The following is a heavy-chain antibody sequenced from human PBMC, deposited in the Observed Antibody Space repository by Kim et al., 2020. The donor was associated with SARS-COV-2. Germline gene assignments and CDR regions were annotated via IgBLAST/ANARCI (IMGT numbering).Heavy chain of an antibody. Sequence: KFQGRVTITADESTSTAYMELSSLRSEDTAVYYCAVYYYDSSGSLDAFDIWGQGTMVTVSS. D-gene: IGHD3-22*01. V-gene: IGHV1-69*01. J-gene: IGHJ3*02. CDR3: AVYYYDSSGSLDAFDI.